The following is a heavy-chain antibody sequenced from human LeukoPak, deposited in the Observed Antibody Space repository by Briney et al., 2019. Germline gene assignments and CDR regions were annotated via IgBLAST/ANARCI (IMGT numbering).Heavy chain of an antibody. V-gene: IGHV1-69*05. J-gene: IGHJ5*02. Sequence: GASVKVSCKASGGTFSSYAISWVRQAPGQGLEWMGGIIPIFATANYAQKFQGRVTITTDEPTSTAYMELSSLRSEDTAVYYCARVEGGGSSWYYWFDPWGQGTLVTVSS. CDR2: IIPIFATA. D-gene: IGHD6-13*01. CDR1: GGTFSSYA. CDR3: ARVEGGGSSWYYWFDP.